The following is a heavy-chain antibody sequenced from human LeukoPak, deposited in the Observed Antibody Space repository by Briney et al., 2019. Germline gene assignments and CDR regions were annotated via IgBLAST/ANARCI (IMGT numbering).Heavy chain of an antibody. Sequence: ASVKVFCKASGYTFTSYYMHWVRQAPGQGLEWMGIINPSGGSTSYAQKFQGRVTMTRDTSTSTVYMELSSLRSEDTAVYYCARASPAGYDILGDFDYWGQGTLVTVSS. D-gene: IGHD3-9*01. J-gene: IGHJ4*02. CDR3: ARASPAGYDILGDFDY. CDR2: INPSGGST. V-gene: IGHV1-46*01. CDR1: GYTFTSYY.